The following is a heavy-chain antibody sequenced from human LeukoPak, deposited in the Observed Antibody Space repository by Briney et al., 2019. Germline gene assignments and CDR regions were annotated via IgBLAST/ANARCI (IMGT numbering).Heavy chain of an antibody. V-gene: IGHV4-59*01. Sequence: SETLPLTCTVSGGSISSYYWSWIRQPPGKGLEWIGYIYYSGSTNYNPSLKSRVTISVDTSKNQFSLKLSSVTAADTAVYYCARSHEYCSGGSCYPLTFDYWGQGTLVTVSS. J-gene: IGHJ4*02. CDR1: GGSISSYY. CDR3: ARSHEYCSGGSCYPLTFDY. D-gene: IGHD2-15*01. CDR2: IYYSGST.